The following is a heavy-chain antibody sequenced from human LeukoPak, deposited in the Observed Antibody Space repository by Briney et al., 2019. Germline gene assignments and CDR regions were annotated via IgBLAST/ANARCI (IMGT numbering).Heavy chain of an antibody. CDR1: GFTFDDYG. CDR2: INWNGGST. Sequence: GGSLRLSSAASGFTFDDYGMSWVRQAPGKGLEWVSGINWNGGSTGYADSVKGRFTISRDNSKNTLSLQMNSLRAEDSAVYYCATDPTTLTTPDYFDYWGQGTLVTVSS. D-gene: IGHD4-11*01. V-gene: IGHV3-20*04. J-gene: IGHJ4*02. CDR3: ATDPTTLTTPDYFDY.